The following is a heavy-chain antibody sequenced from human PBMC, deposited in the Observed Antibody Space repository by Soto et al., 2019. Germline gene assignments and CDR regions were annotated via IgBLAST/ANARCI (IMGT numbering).Heavy chain of an antibody. D-gene: IGHD4-17*01. CDR1: GDSISSSRSN. J-gene: IGHJ4*02. V-gene: IGHV4-39*01. Sequence: QLQLQESGPGLVKPSETLSLTCPVSGDSISSSRSNWDWIRQPPGKGMEWIGSVYYVGSTYSKPSLTSRVTISVDTSKNQFSLTLNSVTAADTAVYYCHSGGDDYWGQGTLVTVSS. CDR3: HSGGDDY. CDR2: VYYVGST.